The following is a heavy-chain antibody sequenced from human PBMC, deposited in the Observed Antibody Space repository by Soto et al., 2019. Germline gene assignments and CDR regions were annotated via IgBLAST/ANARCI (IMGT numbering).Heavy chain of an antibody. V-gene: IGHV4-39*01. Sequence: SETLSLTCTVSGGSISSSSYYWGWIRQPPGKGLEWIGSIYYSGSTYYNPSLKSRVTISVDTSKNQFSLRLSSVTAADTAVYCCATPFSCYFDYWGQVTLVTFSS. CDR3: ATPFSCYFDY. J-gene: IGHJ4*02. D-gene: IGHD1-1*01. CDR1: GGSISSSSYY. CDR2: IYYSGST.